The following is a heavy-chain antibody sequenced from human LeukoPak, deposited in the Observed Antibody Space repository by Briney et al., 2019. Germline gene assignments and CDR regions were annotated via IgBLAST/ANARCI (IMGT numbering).Heavy chain of an antibody. J-gene: IGHJ4*02. CDR1: GGTFSSYA. CDR3: SSGVYDSSGYYYFDY. Sequence: SVKVSCKASGGTFSSYAISWVRQAPGQGIEWMGRIIPIFGTANYAQKFQGRVTITTVESSNTAFMELRSLRSEATAAYYCSSGVYDSSGYYYFDYWGQGTLVTVSS. D-gene: IGHD3-22*01. V-gene: IGHV1-69*05. CDR2: IIPIFGTA.